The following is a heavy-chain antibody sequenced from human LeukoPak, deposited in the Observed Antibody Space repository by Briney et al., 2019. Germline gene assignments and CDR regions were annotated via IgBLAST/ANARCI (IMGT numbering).Heavy chain of an antibody. CDR3: ARDGQNGAVAGFDY. Sequence: ASVKVSCKASGYTFTGYYIHWVRQAPGQGLEWMGWINPRSGGTNYAQKFQGRVSMTRATSISTAYMELSSLRSDDTAVYFCARDGQNGAVAGFDYWGQGTLVTVSS. CDR2: INPRSGGT. V-gene: IGHV1-2*02. D-gene: IGHD6-19*01. CDR1: GYTFTGYY. J-gene: IGHJ4*02.